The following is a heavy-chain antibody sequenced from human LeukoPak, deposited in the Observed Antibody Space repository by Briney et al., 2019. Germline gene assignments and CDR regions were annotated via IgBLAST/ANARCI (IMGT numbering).Heavy chain of an antibody. J-gene: IGHJ6*02. V-gene: IGHV3-11*01. Sequence: PGGSLRLSCAASGFTFSDYYMSWIRQAPGKGLEWVSYISSSGSTIYYADSVKGRFTISRDNAKNSLYLQMNSLRAEDTAVYYCARDPDIVVVPAAMLEVYGMDVWGQGTTVTVSS. D-gene: IGHD2-2*01. CDR2: ISSSGSTI. CDR1: GFTFSDYY. CDR3: ARDPDIVVVPAAMLEVYGMDV.